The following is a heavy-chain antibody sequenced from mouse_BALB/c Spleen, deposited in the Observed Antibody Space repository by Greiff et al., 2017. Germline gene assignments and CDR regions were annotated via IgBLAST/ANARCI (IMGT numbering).Heavy chain of an antibody. V-gene: IGHV1-77*01. CDR3: ARRLGPWFAY. Sequence: VKLQESGAELARPGASVKLSCKASGYTFTDYYINWVKQRTGQGLEWIGEIYPGSGNTYYNEKFKGKATLTADKSSSTAYMQLSSLTSEDSAVYFCARRLGPWFAYWGQGTLVTVSA. D-gene: IGHD4-1*01. J-gene: IGHJ3*01. CDR2: IYPGSGNT. CDR1: GYTFTDYY.